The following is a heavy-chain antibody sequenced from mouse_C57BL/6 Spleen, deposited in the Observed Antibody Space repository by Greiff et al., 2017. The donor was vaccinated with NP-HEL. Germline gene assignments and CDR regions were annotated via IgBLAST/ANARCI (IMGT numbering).Heavy chain of an antibody. Sequence: VQLQQSGAELVRPGASVTLSCKASGYTFTDYEMHWVKQTPVHGLEWIGAIDPETGGTAYNQKFKGKAILTADKSSSTAYMELRSLTSEDSAVYYCTRGGTRFYWYFDVWGTGTTVTVSS. D-gene: IGHD3-3*01. CDR3: TRGGTRFYWYFDV. V-gene: IGHV1-15*01. J-gene: IGHJ1*03. CDR2: IDPETGGT. CDR1: GYTFTDYE.